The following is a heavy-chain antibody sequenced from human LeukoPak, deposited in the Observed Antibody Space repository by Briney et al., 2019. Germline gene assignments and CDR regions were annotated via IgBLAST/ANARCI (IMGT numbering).Heavy chain of an antibody. J-gene: IGHJ4*02. Sequence: GGSLRLSCAASGFTFSTYIMNWVRQAPGKGLEWASSISSSSSYIYYADSVKGRFTISRDNVKNSLYLQMNSLRAEDTAVYYCAGGTSNYYDSSGYYYSFDYWGQGTLVTVSS. CDR2: ISSSSSYI. CDR1: GFTFSTYI. CDR3: AGGTSNYYDSSGYYYSFDY. D-gene: IGHD3-22*01. V-gene: IGHV3-21*01.